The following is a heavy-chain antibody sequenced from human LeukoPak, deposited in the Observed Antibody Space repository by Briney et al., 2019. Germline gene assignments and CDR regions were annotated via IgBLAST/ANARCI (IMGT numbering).Heavy chain of an antibody. V-gene: IGHV4-34*01. Sequence: SETLSLTCAVYGGSFCSYYWTWIRQPPGKGLEWIGEINHSGSTYYNPSLKSRVTISIDTSKNQFFLQLSSVTAADTAVYYCARGSRYYDGISKWGQGTLVTVSS. J-gene: IGHJ4*02. CDR1: GGSFCSYY. D-gene: IGHD3-22*01. CDR3: ARGSRYYDGISK. CDR2: INHSGST.